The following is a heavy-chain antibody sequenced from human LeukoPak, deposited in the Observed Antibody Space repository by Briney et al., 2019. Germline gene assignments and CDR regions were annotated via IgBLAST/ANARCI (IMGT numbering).Heavy chain of an antibody. D-gene: IGHD5-12*01. CDR2: VFYNGST. V-gene: IGHV4-59*12. Sequence: PSETLSLTCTVSGGSLSGYCWSWVRQPPGKGLEWVGYVFYNGSTNYNPSLQSRVTISMDTSSIRFTLRPRSVAAADTSTYYWASERGCRGYTFDYWGQGIMVTVSS. CDR1: GGSLSGYC. J-gene: IGHJ4*02. CDR3: ASERGCRGYTFDY.